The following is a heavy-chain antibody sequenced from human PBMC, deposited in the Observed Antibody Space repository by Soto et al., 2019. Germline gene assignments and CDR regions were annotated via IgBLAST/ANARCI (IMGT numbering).Heavy chain of an antibody. D-gene: IGHD2-21*02. CDR2: ISSSSSYI. Sequence: EVQLVESGGGLVKPGGSLRLSCAASGFTFSSYSMNWVRQAPGKGLEWVSSISSSSSYIYYADSVKGRFTISRDNAKNSLYLQMNSLRAEDTAVYYCARWAGGDGMLGWFDPWGQGTLVTVSS. V-gene: IGHV3-21*01. CDR3: ARWAGGDGMLGWFDP. J-gene: IGHJ5*02. CDR1: GFTFSSYS.